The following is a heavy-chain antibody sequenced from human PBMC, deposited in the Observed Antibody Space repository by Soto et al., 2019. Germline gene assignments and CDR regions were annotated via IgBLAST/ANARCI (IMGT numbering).Heavy chain of an antibody. J-gene: IGHJ3*01. V-gene: IGHV3-33*01. CDR1: GFSFRTYG. Sequence: QVQLVESGGGLVQPGTSLRLSCAVSGFSFRTYGFHWVRQPPGKGLQWVAVISPKGHSDSVEGRFTISRDNSKDTLYLQMHYLRAEDTAVYYCARDDAFANENAFDLWGQGTKVTVSS. D-gene: IGHD1-1*01. CDR2: ISPK. CDR3: ARDDAFANENAFDL.